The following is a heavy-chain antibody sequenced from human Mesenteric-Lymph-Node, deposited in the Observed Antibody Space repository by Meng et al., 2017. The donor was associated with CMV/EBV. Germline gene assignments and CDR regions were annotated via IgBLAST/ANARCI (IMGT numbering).Heavy chain of an antibody. J-gene: IGHJ4*02. D-gene: IGHD3-22*01. CDR3: ARPEYYDSSGYHT. CDR2: IYYSGRT. CDR1: GGSICSSIYY. V-gene: IGHV4-39*01. Sequence: SGGSICSSIYYCSWILQPPGKGLECIGIIYYSGRTYYSPSLKSRLTISVDTSKNQFSLKLNSVTAADTAVYYCARPEYYDSSGYHTWGQGTLVTVSS.